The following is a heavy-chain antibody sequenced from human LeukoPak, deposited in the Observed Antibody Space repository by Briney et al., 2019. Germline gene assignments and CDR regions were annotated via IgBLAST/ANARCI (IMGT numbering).Heavy chain of an antibody. CDR1: GFTFSSYS. CDR3: ARPARYYGAYNYYMDV. D-gene: IGHD4-17*01. Sequence: PGGSLRLSCAASGFTFSSYSMNWVRQAPGKGLEWVSYISSSSSTIYYADSVKGRFTISRDNAKNSLYLQMNSLRAEDTAVYYCARPARYYGAYNYYMDVWGKGTTVTVSS. CDR2: ISSSSSTI. V-gene: IGHV3-48*01. J-gene: IGHJ6*03.